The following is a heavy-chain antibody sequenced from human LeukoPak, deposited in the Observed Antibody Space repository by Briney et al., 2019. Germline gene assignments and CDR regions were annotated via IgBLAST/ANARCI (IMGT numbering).Heavy chain of an antibody. CDR3: ARFGVDYDMDV. J-gene: IGHJ6*02. D-gene: IGHD3-16*01. V-gene: IGHV4-59*11. CDR1: GGSISGHY. CDR2: IHYSGRP. Sequence: SETLSLTCTVSGGSISGHYWTWIRQPPGKGLEWIGQIHYSGRPDYNPSLKSRVTISVDTSKNQLSLKVTSVTGADTAVYYCARFGVDYDMDVWGQGTTVAVS.